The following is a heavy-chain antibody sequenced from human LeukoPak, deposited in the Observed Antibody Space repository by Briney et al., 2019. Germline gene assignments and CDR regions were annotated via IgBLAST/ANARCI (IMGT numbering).Heavy chain of an antibody. J-gene: IGHJ5*02. Sequence: AASVKVSCKASGYTFTSYAMNWVRQAPGQGLEWMGWINTNTGNPTYAQGFTGRFVFSLDTSVSTAYLQISSLKAEDTAVYYCARDHSSSWYYWFDPWGQGTLVTVSS. D-gene: IGHD6-13*01. V-gene: IGHV7-4-1*02. CDR2: INTNTGNP. CDR1: GYTFTSYA. CDR3: ARDHSSSWYYWFDP.